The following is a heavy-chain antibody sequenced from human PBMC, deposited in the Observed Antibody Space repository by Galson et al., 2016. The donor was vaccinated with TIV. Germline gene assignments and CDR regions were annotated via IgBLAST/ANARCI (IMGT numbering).Heavy chain of an antibody. Sequence: PALVKPTQTLTLTCSFSGFSLSTSPMGVGWVRQPPGKALEWLALIYWDDDIHSSPSLRNRLTITKDTSKNEVVLTLANMDPVDTATYYCARRREPALLCFDYWGPGILVTVSS. V-gene: IGHV2-5*02. CDR2: IYWDDDI. CDR3: ARRREPALLCFDY. D-gene: IGHD3-10*01. J-gene: IGHJ4*02. CDR1: GFSLSTSPMG.